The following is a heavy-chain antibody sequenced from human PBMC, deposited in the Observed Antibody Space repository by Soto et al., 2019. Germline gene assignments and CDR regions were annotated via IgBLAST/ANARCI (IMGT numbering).Heavy chain of an antibody. D-gene: IGHD1-26*01. CDR2: ISAYNGNT. CDR3: ARWRRQIIVGATTYDYFDY. J-gene: IGHJ4*02. CDR1: GYTFTSYG. Sequence: ASVKVSCKASGYTFTSYGISWVRQAPGQGLEWMGWISAYNGNTNYAQKLQGRVTMTTDTSTSTAYMELRSLRSDGTAVYYCARWRRQIIVGATTYDYFDYWGQGTLVTVSS. V-gene: IGHV1-18*04.